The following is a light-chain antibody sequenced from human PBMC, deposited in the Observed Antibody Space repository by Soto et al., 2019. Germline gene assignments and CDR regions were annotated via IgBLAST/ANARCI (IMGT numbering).Light chain of an antibody. Sequence: QSALTQPRSVSGSPGQSVTISCTGTSSDVGGYNYVSWYQQYPGKAPKLIIYDVSKRPSGVPDRFSGSKSGNTASLTISGLQADDEADYYCCSYAGSYPLWVFGGGTKLTVL. CDR1: SSDVGGYNY. J-gene: IGLJ3*02. CDR2: DVS. V-gene: IGLV2-11*01. CDR3: CSYAGSYPLWV.